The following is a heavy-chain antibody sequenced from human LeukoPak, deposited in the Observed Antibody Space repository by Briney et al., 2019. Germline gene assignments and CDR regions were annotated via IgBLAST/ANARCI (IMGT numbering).Heavy chain of an antibody. D-gene: IGHD1-26*01. CDR1: GGTFSSYA. CDR2: IIPIFGAA. V-gene: IGHV1-69*01. Sequence: SVKVSCKASGGTFSSYAISWVRQAPGQGLEWMGGIIPIFGAANYAQKFQGRVTITADESTSTAYMELSSLRSEDTAVYYCARGTLVGATLGGNDYWGQGTLVTVSS. J-gene: IGHJ4*02. CDR3: ARGTLVGATLGGNDY.